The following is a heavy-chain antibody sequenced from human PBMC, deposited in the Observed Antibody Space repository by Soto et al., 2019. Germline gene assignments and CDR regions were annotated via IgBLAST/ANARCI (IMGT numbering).Heavy chain of an antibody. CDR3: ARGWGYDSNDYYYAY. CDR1: GGTFSRHA. D-gene: IGHD3-22*01. J-gene: IGHJ4*02. Sequence: QVQLVQSGAEVRKPGSSVKVSCKASGGTFSRHAISWVRQAPGQGLEWMGGIIPMFGTANHAQKFQDRVTIIADESTSTVYMELSSLRSEDTAMYYCARGWGYDSNDYYYAYWGQGTLVIVSS. V-gene: IGHV1-69*01. CDR2: IIPMFGTA.